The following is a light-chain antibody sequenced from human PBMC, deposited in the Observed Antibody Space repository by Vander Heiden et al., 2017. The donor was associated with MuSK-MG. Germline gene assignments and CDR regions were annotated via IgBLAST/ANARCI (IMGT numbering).Light chain of an antibody. J-gene: IGKJ4*01. Sequence: DIQMTQSPSSLSASVGDRVTITCRASHDIDNGVAWFQQKPGKAPKSLISQASNLQKGVPPRFSGSGSGTDFTLTISSLQPEDLATYYCQQYAGYPFTFGGGTKVEIK. CDR3: QQYAGYPFT. CDR2: QAS. V-gene: IGKV1-16*01. CDR1: HDIDNG.